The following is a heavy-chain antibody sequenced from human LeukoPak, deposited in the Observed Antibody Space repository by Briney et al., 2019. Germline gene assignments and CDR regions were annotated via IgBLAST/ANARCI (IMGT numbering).Heavy chain of an antibody. CDR2: IYYSGST. V-gene: IGHV4-30-4*01. CDR1: GGSISSGDYY. Sequence: SQTLSLTCTVSGGSISSGDYYWSWIRQPPGKGLEWIGYIYYSGSTYYNPSLKSRVTISVDTSKNQFSLKLSSVTAADTAVYYCARDRVQENAFDIWGQGTMVTVSS. D-gene: IGHD3-10*01. J-gene: IGHJ3*02. CDR3: ARDRVQENAFDI.